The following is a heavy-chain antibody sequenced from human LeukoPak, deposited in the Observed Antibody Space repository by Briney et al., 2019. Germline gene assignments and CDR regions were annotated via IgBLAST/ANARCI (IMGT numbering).Heavy chain of an antibody. J-gene: IGHJ3*02. CDR2: IDHSGTS. Sequence: SETLSLTCAVYGGSFSGFHWSWIRQPPGKGLEWIGEIDHSGTSNYNPSLKSRVTMSADTSKNQFSLSLRFMTAADTAVYYCARTYDFGIGPPGDAFDNWGQGTLVTVFS. CDR1: GGSFSGFH. V-gene: IGHV4-34*01. D-gene: IGHD3-3*01. CDR3: ARTYDFGIGPPGDAFDN.